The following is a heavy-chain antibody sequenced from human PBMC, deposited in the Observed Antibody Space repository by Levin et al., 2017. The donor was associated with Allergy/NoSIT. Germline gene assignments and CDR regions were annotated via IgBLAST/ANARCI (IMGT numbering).Heavy chain of an antibody. CDR1: GFTFSSYA. CDR2: ISYDGSNK. Sequence: GESLKISCAASGFTFSSYAMHWVRQAPGKGLEWVAVISYDGSNKYYADSVKGRFTISRDNSKNTLYLQMNSLRAEDTAVYYCARTTFGLELRGGVYWGQGTLVTVSS. V-gene: IGHV3-30*04. CDR3: ARTTFGLELRGGVY. J-gene: IGHJ4*02. D-gene: IGHD1-7*01.